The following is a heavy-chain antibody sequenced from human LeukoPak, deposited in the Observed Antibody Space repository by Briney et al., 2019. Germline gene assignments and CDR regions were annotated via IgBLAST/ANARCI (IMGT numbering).Heavy chain of an antibody. CDR1: GFTLSSYW. CDR3: ARQTERDAYNRF. Sequence: SGGSLRLSCAVCGFTLSSYWMTWVRQAPGKGLEWVANIKREGSEKNYEDSVKGRFTISRDNANNSLYLQMSSLRADDTAVYYCARQTERDAYNRFWGQGTLVTVSS. J-gene: IGHJ4*02. CDR2: IKREGSEK. D-gene: IGHD5-24*01. V-gene: IGHV3-7*05.